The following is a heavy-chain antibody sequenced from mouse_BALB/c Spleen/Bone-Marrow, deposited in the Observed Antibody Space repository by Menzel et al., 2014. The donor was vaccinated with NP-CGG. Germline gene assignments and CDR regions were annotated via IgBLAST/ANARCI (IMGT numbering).Heavy chain of an antibody. V-gene: IGHV3-2*02. CDR3: ARSSSYDHDVGFAY. CDR2: ISYSGST. Sequence: DVKLQESGPGLVKPSQSLSLTCIVTGYSITRDYAWNWIRQFPGNKLEWMGYISYSGSTTYNPPLESRISITRDTSKNQFFLQLNSVTTEDTATYYCARSSSYDHDVGFAYWGQGTLVTVSA. CDR1: GYSITRDYA. D-gene: IGHD2-4*01. J-gene: IGHJ3*01.